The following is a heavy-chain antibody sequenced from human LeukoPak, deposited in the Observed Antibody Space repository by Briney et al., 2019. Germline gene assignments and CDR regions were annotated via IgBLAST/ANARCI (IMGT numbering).Heavy chain of an antibody. CDR2: INHSGST. V-gene: IGHV4-34*01. CDR3: ARMGYSSAVDP. CDR1: GGSFSGYY. J-gene: IGHJ5*02. D-gene: IGHD6-19*01. Sequence: SETLSLTCAVYGGSFSGYYWSWIRQPPGKGLEWIGEINHSGSTNYNPSLKSRVTISVDTSKNQFSLKLGSVTAADTAVYYCARMGYSSAVDPWGQGTLVTVSS.